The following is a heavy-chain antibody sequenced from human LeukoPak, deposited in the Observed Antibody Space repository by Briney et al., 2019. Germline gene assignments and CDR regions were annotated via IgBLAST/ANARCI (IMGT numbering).Heavy chain of an antibody. Sequence: GGSLRLSCATSGFSFSNYEMDWVRQAPGKGLEWISYINSGPGNTLYADSVKGRFTISRDNAKNSLYLQMNSLRAEDTAVYYCAREVCSGSRCYDAFDVWGQGTMVTVSS. J-gene: IGHJ3*01. D-gene: IGHD2-15*01. CDR2: INSGPGNT. CDR3: AREVCSGSRCYDAFDV. V-gene: IGHV3-48*03. CDR1: GFSFSNYE.